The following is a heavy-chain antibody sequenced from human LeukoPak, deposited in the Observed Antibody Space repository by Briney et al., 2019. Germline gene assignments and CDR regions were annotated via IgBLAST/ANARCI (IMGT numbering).Heavy chain of an antibody. CDR1: GFTISSHW. CDR3: ARRPTDFDAPDI. J-gene: IGHJ3*02. Sequence: PGGSLRLSCAASGFTISSHWMSWVRQVPGKGLESVAHIKHDESETYYVDTVRGRFIISRDNAKNSLYLQMNSLRVEDTSVYHCARRPTDFDAPDIWGHGTLVTVSS. D-gene: IGHD2-8*01. CDR2: IKHDESET. V-gene: IGHV3-7*01.